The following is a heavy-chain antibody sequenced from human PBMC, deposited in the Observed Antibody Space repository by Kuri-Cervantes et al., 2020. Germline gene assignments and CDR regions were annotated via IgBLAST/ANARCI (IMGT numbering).Heavy chain of an antibody. CDR1: GVTFSKYT. D-gene: IGHD2-15*01. CDR3: ARSEGSFTDAFDV. V-gene: IGHV3-21*01. Sequence: GGSLRLSCSASGVTFSKYTMNWIRQAPGKGLEWVSSTSSTGKFIYYADSVKGRFTISRDNARDSLYLQMNSLRAEDSGVYYCARSEGSFTDAFDVWGLGARVTVSS. J-gene: IGHJ3*01. CDR2: TSSTGKFI.